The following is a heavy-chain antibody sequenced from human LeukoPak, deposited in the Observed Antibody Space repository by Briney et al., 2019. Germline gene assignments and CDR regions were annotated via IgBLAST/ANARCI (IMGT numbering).Heavy chain of an antibody. D-gene: IGHD2-2*01. V-gene: IGHV3-23*01. CDR3: AKDIVVVPAAQRDYFDY. CDR1: GFTFSSYA. Sequence: GGSLRLSCAASGFTFSSYAMSWVRQAPGKGLEWVSAISGSGGSTYYADSVKGRFTISRDNSKNTLYLQMSSLRAEDTAVYYCAKDIVVVPAAQRDYFDYWGQGTLVTVSS. CDR2: ISGSGGST. J-gene: IGHJ4*02.